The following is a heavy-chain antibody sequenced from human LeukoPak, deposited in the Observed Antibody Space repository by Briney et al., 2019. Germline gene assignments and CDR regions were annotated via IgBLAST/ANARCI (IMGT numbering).Heavy chain of an antibody. Sequence: SETLSLTCTVSGGSISSYYWSWIRQPPGKGLEWIGYIYYSGSTNYNPSLKSRVTISVDTSRNQFSLKLNSVTAADTAVYYFAKSNGYGLVDIWGQGKMVTVSS. CDR2: IYYSGST. V-gene: IGHV4-59*08. J-gene: IGHJ3*02. CDR1: GGSISSYY. CDR3: AKSNGYGLVDI. D-gene: IGHD3-10*01.